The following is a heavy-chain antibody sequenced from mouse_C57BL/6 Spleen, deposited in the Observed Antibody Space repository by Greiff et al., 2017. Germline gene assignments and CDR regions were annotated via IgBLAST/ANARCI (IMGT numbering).Heavy chain of an antibody. Sequence: QVQLQQPGAELVGPGSSVKLSCKASGYTFTSYWMHWVKQRPIQGLEWIGNIDPSDSETHYNQKFKDKATLTVDKSSSTAYMQLSSLTSEDSAVYYCARRGHYGYDGGAFDYWGQGTTLTVSS. CDR3: ARRGHYGYDGGAFDY. V-gene: IGHV1-52*01. CDR2: IDPSDSET. CDR1: GYTFTSYW. J-gene: IGHJ2*01. D-gene: IGHD2-2*01.